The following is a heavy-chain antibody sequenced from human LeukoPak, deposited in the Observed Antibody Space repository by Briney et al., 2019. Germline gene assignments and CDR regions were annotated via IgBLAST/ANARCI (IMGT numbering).Heavy chain of an antibody. V-gene: IGHV3-23*01. D-gene: IGHD2-2*02. CDR1: GFTFSSYA. J-gene: IGHJ4*02. Sequence: PGGSLRLSSAASGFTFSSYAMSWVRQAPGKGLEWVSAISGSGGSTYYADSVKGRFTISRDNSKNTLYLQMNSLRAEDTAVYYCAKVMIDIVVVPAAIRGGSFDYWGQGTLVTVSS. CDR2: ISGSGGST. CDR3: AKVMIDIVVVPAAIRGGSFDY.